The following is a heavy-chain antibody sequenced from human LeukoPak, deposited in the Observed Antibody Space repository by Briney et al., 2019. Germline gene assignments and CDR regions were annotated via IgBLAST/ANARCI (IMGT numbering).Heavy chain of an antibody. CDR2: ISAYNGNT. V-gene: IGHV1-18*01. D-gene: IGHD3-3*01. CDR3: ARDGVRFLETYYFDY. CDR1: GYTFSTYG. J-gene: IGHJ4*02. Sequence: ASVKVSCKASGYTFSTYGVTWVRQAPGQGLEWMGWISAYNGNTNYAQKLQGRVTMTTDTSTSTAYMELRSLRSDDTAVYYRARDGVRFLETYYFDYWGQGTLVTVSS.